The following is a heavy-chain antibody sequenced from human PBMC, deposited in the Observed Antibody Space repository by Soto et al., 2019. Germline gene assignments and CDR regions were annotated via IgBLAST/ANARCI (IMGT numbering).Heavy chain of an antibody. J-gene: IGHJ4*02. CDR3: ARGGFCEHIWGTCRPFDY. Sequence: GGSLRLSCAASGFTFSDYYMSWIRQAPGKGLEWVSYISSSGSTIYYADSVRGRFTISRDNAKNSLYLQMNSLRAEDTAVYYCARGGFCEHIWGTCRPFDYWGQGTLFTVSS. CDR2: ISSSGSTI. D-gene: IGHD3-16*01. V-gene: IGHV3-11*01. CDR1: GFTFSDYY.